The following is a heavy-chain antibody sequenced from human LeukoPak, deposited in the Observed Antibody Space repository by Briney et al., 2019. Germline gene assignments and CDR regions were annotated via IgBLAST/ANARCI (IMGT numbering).Heavy chain of an antibody. CDR3: ASYSSGWYGKNWFDP. CDR2: INHSGST. Sequence: PSETLSLTCAVYGGSFSGYYWSWIRQPPGKGLEWIGEINHSGSTNYNPSLKSRVTISVDTSKNQFSLKLSSVTAADTAVYYCASYSSGWYGKNWFDPWGQGTLVTVSS. J-gene: IGHJ5*02. CDR1: GGSFSGYY. D-gene: IGHD6-19*01. V-gene: IGHV4-34*01.